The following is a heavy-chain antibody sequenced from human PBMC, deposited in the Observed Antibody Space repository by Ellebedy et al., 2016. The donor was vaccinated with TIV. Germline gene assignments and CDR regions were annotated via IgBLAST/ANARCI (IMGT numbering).Heavy chain of an antibody. J-gene: IGHJ1*01. Sequence: ASVKVSCKASGGTFSSYAFSWVRQAPGQGLEWMGGIIPIFGTVNYAQKFQGRVTISADESTSTAYLELSSLRSEDTALYYCVWVYGDYAAYSQHWGQGSLVTVSS. CDR2: IIPIFGTV. CDR3: VWVYGDYAAYSQH. V-gene: IGHV1-69*13. D-gene: IGHD4-17*01. CDR1: GGTFSSYA.